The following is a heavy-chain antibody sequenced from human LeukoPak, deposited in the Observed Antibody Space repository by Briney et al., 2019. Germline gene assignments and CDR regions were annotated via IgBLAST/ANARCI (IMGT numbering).Heavy chain of an antibody. V-gene: IGHV3-30*02. CDR1: GFSFRNYG. J-gene: IGHJ6*03. D-gene: IGHD2-8*02. CDR3: AKDPGASVSGFHMDV. Sequence: PGGSLRLSCAASGFSFRNYGMHWVRQATGKGLEWVSFIWSDGNNRFYADSVKGRFTISRDNFKNMLFLQMDTLRAEDTALYYCAKDPGASVSGFHMDVWGKGTTVIVSS. CDR2: IWSDGNNR.